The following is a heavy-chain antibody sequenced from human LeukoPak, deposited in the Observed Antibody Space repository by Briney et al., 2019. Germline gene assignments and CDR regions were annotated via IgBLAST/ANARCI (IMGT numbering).Heavy chain of an antibody. CDR2: ISSSSSHI. J-gene: IGHJ4*02. V-gene: IGHV3-21*01. D-gene: IGHD4-17*01. CDR3: ARERYGDSPYFDY. CDR1: GFNFDSYS. Sequence: GGSLRLSCGASGFNFDSYSMNWVRQAPGKGLEWVSSISSSSSHIYYADSVKGRFTISRDSAENSLYLQMSSLRDEDTAVYYCARERYGDSPYFDYWGQGTLVTVSS.